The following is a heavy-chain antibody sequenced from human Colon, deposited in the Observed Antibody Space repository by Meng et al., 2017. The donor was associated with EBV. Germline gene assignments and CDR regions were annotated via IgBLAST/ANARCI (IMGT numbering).Heavy chain of an antibody. V-gene: IGHV4-34*12. Sequence: NLPQWGAGRFKPSEPLSLTCPFNGGSLSGANWNWIRQPPGKGLEWIGEIIHGGSPSYNPSLKSRVTISIDTSKNQLSLMLSSVTAADTAVYYCARRPTGIDYWGQGTLVTVSS. CDR2: IIHGGSP. D-gene: IGHD2-8*02. CDR1: GGSLSGAN. CDR3: ARRPTGIDY. J-gene: IGHJ4*02.